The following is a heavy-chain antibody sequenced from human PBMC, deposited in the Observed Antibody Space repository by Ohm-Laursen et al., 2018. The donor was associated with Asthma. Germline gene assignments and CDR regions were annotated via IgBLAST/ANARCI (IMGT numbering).Heavy chain of an antibody. J-gene: IGHJ6*02. D-gene: IGHD5-12*01. CDR3: ARGNGGYEIAGSYYYYGMDV. CDR1: GGSISSGDYY. V-gene: IGHV4-30-4*01. CDR2: IYYSGST. Sequence: PSQTLSLTCTVSGGSISSGDYYWSWIRQPPGKGLEWIGYIYYSGSTYYNPSLKSRVTISVDTSKNQFSLKLSSVTAADTAVYYCARGNGGYEIAGSYYYYGMDVWGQGTTVTVSS.